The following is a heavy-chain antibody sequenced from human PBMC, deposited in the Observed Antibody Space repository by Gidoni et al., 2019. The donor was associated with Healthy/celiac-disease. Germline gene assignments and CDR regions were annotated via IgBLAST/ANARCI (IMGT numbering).Heavy chain of an antibody. D-gene: IGHD6-19*01. CDR2: ISYDGSNK. V-gene: IGHV3-30-3*01. Sequence: VKLVDSGGGVVQPGRSLRLSFAASGFPFSSYALHWVRQAPGKGLEWVAGISYDGSNKYYADSVKGRFTISRDNSKNTLYLQMNSLRAEDTAVYYCARDTDSSGWYGYFQHWGQGTLVTVSS. CDR3: ARDTDSSGWYGYFQH. J-gene: IGHJ1*01. CDR1: GFPFSSYA.